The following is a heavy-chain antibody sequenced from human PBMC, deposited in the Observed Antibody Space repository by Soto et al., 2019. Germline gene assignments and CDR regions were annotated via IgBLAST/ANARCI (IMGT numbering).Heavy chain of an antibody. CDR3: AREDISSPLEF. CDR2: ISSSSNYT. Sequence: GSLRLSCAASGFMFRTYTMNWVRQAPGKGLEWVSSISSSSNYTYYADSVRGRFTISRDNAKNSLFLQMNSLRVEDTAVFYCAREDISSPLEFWGHGTLVTVSS. V-gene: IGHV3-21*01. CDR1: GFMFRTYT. J-gene: IGHJ4*01. D-gene: IGHD6-6*01.